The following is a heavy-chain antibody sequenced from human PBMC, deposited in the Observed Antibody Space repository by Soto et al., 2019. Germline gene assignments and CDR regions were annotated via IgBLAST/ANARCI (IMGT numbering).Heavy chain of an antibody. J-gene: IGHJ5*02. CDR3: ARAAYNWNYGSSWFDP. V-gene: IGHV4-31*03. Sequence: QVQLQESGPGLVKPSQTLSLTCTVSGGSISSGGYYWSWIRQHPGKGLEWIGYIYYGGSTYYNPSLKSRVTISVDTSKNQFSLKLSSVTAADTAVYYCARAAYNWNYGSSWFDPWGQGTLVTVSS. D-gene: IGHD1-7*01. CDR2: IYYGGST. CDR1: GGSISSGGYY.